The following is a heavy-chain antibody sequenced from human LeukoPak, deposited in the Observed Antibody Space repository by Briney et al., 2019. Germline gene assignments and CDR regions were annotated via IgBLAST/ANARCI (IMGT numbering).Heavy chain of an antibody. V-gene: IGHV3-7*01. D-gene: IGHD3-22*01. Sequence: PGGSLRLSCAASGFTFSSYWMSWVRQAPGKGLEWVANIKQDGSEKYYVDSVKGRFTISRDNAKNSLYLQMNSLRAEDTAVYYCARYYYDSSGYYYPVDYWGQGTLVTVSS. CDR1: GFTFSSYW. CDR2: IKQDGSEK. CDR3: ARYYYDSSGYYYPVDY. J-gene: IGHJ4*02.